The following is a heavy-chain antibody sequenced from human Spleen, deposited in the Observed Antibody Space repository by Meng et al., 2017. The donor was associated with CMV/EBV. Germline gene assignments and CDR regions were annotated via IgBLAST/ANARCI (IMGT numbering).Heavy chain of an antibody. D-gene: IGHD2-15*01. Sequence: SETLSLTCTVSGYSISSGYYWGWIRQPPGKGLEWIGSIYHSGSTYYNPSLKSRVTISVDTSKNQFSLKLSSVTAADTAMYYCARGKYCGGGSCDSMDYWGQGTLVTVSS. CDR3: ARGKYCGGGSCDSMDY. CDR1: GYSISSGYY. J-gene: IGHJ4*02. CDR2: IYHSGST. V-gene: IGHV4-38-2*02.